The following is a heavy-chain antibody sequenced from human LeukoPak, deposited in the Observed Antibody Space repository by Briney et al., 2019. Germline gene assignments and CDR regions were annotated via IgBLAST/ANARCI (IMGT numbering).Heavy chain of an antibody. Sequence: GGSLRLSCAASGFTFSSYAMSWVRQAPGQGLEWVSAITGSGGSTHYADSVKGRFTISRDNSKNTLYLQMNSLRDEDTAVYYCAKTAGNYYYFDYWGQGTLVTVSS. D-gene: IGHD1-7*01. CDR1: GFTFSSYA. J-gene: IGHJ4*02. V-gene: IGHV3-23*01. CDR2: ITGSGGST. CDR3: AKTAGNYYYFDY.